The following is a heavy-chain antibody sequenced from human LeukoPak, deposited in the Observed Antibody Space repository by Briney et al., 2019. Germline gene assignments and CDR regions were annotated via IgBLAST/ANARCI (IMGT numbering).Heavy chain of an antibody. CDR1: GFTFSSYV. D-gene: IGHD6-19*01. V-gene: IGHV3-23*01. J-gene: IGHJ4*02. CDR3: AKDRSSSWYHPTDY. Sequence: GGSLRLSCAASGFTFSSYVMTWVRQAPGKGLEWVSGISGSGGSTYYADSMKGRFTISRDNSKNTLYLQMNSLRAEDTAVYYCAKDRSSSWYHPTDYWGQGTLVTVSS. CDR2: ISGSGGST.